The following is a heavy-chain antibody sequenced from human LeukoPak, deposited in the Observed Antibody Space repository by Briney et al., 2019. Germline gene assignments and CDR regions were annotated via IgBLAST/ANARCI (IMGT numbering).Heavy chain of an antibody. CDR3: ARGDLPYYYDSSGSTGPVAFDI. D-gene: IGHD3-22*01. V-gene: IGHV4-31*03. Sequence: PSETLSLTCTVSGGSISSGGYYWSWIRQHPGKGLEWIGYIYYSGSTYYNPSLKSRVTISVDTSKNQFSLKLSSVTAADTAVYYCARGDLPYYYDSSGSTGPVAFDIWGQGTMVTVSS. CDR1: GGSISSGGYY. J-gene: IGHJ3*02. CDR2: IYYSGST.